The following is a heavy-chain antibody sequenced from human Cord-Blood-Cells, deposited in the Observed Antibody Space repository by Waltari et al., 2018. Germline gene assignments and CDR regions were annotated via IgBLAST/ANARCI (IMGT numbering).Heavy chain of an antibody. CDR3: ARAQPIYSSGCSDY. V-gene: IGHV1-8*01. CDR2: MNPNSGNT. Sequence: QVQLVQSGAEVKKPGASVKVSCKASGYTFTSYDINWARQATGQGLEWMGWMNPNSGNTGYAQKFLGRVTMTRNTSISTAYMELSSLRSEDTAVYYCARAQPIYSSGCSDYWGQGTLVTVSS. J-gene: IGHJ4*02. D-gene: IGHD6-19*01. CDR1: GYTFTSYD.